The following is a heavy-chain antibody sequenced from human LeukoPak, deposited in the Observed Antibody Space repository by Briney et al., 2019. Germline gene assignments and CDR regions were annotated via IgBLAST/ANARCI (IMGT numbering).Heavy chain of an antibody. CDR1: GFIFGKYA. V-gene: IGHV3-23*01. CDR3: ARYLRDSGTSRVTLDY. J-gene: IGHJ4*02. Sequence: PGGSLRLSCGASGFIFGKYAMSWVRQAPGKGLEWVSGIGSGGVDTIYADSVKGRFTISRDNSKNTLSLRMGSLRADDTAIYFCARYLRDSGTSRVTLDYWGQGTLVIVSS. CDR2: IGSGGVDT. D-gene: IGHD2-2*01.